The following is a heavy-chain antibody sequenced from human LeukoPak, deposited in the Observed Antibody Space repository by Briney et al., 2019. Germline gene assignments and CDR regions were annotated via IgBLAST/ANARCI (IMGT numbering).Heavy chain of an antibody. CDR2: ISTNGGTT. CDR3: ARGKGIYCGGDCSALDY. D-gene: IGHD2-21*02. CDR1: GFTFSSYA. J-gene: IGHJ4*02. Sequence: PGGSLRLSCAASGFTFSSYAMHWVRQAPGKGLEYVSAISTNGGTTYYGDSVKGRFTLSRDNSKNMLYLQMGSLRAEDMAVYYCARGKGIYCGGDCSALDYWGQGTLGTVSP. V-gene: IGHV3-64*02.